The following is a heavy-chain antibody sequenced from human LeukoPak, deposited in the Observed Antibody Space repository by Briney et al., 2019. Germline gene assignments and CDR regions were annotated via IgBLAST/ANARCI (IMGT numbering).Heavy chain of an antibody. V-gene: IGHV3-21*01. Sequence: PGGSLRLSCAASGFTFGSYSMNWVRQAPGKGLEWVSSISSSSSYIYYADSVKGRFTISRDNAKNSLYLQMNSLRAEDTAVYYCARDREGYCSSTSCYVYDYWGQGTLVTVSS. CDR3: ARDREGYCSSTSCYVYDY. D-gene: IGHD2-2*01. CDR2: ISSSSSYI. J-gene: IGHJ4*02. CDR1: GFTFGSYS.